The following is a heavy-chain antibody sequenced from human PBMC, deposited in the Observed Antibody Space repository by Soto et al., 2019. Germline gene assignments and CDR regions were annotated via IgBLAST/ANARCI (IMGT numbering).Heavy chain of an antibody. CDR3: ARGDDSWSGYFEY. CDR1: VYSISSGYY. CDR2: VYRTRST. V-gene: IGHV4-38-2*01. D-gene: IGHD3-3*01. J-gene: IGHJ4*02. Sequence: SETLSLTCAFSVYSISSGYYWGWIRQPPGQGLEWIGFVYRTRSTYYSPSLKSRLTISIDTSNNRFSLKLRSVTAADTAVYYCARGDDSWSGYFEYWGQGKMVTVSS.